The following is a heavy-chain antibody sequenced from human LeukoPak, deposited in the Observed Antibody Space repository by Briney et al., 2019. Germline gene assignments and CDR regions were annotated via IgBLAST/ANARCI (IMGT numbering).Heavy chain of an antibody. D-gene: IGHD6-19*01. J-gene: IGHJ4*02. CDR2: ISGSGGST. CDR1: GFTFSSYT. Sequence: GGSLRLSCAAFGFTFSSYTMNWVRQAPGKGLEWVSAISGSGGSTYYADSVKGRFTISRDNSKNTLYLQMNSLRAEDTAVYYCAKDQRYSSGWAGQGDYDYWGQGTLVTVSS. CDR3: AKDQRYSSGWAGQGDYDY. V-gene: IGHV3-23*01.